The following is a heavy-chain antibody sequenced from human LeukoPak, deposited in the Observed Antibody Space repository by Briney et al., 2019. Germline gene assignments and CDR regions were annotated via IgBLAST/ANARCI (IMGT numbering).Heavy chain of an antibody. CDR1: GFTFSSNW. CDR2: INSDGSST. Sequence: PGGSLRLSCAASGFTFSSNWMHWVRQAPAQGLVWVSRINSDGSSTTYADSVKGRFTISRDNSKNTLYLQMNSLRVEDTAIYYCAKDWGYSSSGLGDYWGQGTLVTVSS. D-gene: IGHD6-6*01. CDR3: AKDWGYSSSGLGDY. J-gene: IGHJ4*02. V-gene: IGHV3-74*01.